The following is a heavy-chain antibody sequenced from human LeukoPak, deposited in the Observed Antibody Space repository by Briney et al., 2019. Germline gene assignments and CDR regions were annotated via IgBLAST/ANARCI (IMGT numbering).Heavy chain of an antibody. CDR2: IIHIFGTA. CDR1: GGTFSSYA. V-gene: IGHV1-69*01. CDR3: ASLTSPLSYDILTGYARGDWFDP. J-gene: IGHJ5*02. D-gene: IGHD3-9*01. Sequence: SSVKVSCTASGGTFSSYAISWVRQAPGQGLEWMGGIIHIFGTANYAQKFPGRVTITADASTSTAYMELSSLRSDDTAVYYCASLTSPLSYDILTGYARGDWFDPWGQGTLVTVSS.